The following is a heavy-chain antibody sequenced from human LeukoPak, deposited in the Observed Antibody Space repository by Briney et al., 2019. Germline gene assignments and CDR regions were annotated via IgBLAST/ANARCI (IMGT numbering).Heavy chain of an antibody. V-gene: IGHV3-23*01. CDR2: MSGGGGST. D-gene: IGHD3-22*01. J-gene: IGHJ3*02. Sequence: GGSLRLSCAASGLFFSTNWMSWVRQAPGKGLEWVSGMSGGGGSTYYADSVKGRFTISRDNSKNTLYLRMNSLRTEDTAVYYCAKDRRPTYYSDSSGYYFRDAFDMWGQGTMVTVSS. CDR3: AKDRRPTYYSDSSGYYFRDAFDM. CDR1: GLFFSTNW.